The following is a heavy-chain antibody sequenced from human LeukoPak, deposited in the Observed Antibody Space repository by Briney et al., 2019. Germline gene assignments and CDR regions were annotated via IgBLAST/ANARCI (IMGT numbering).Heavy chain of an antibody. Sequence: GGSLRLSCAASGFTFSSYAMSWVRQAPGKGLEWVSAISGSGGSTYYADPVKGRFTISRDNSKNTLYLQMNSLRAEDTAVYYCAKDLYGSGSSRDYWGQGTLVTVSS. CDR3: AKDLYGSGSSRDY. D-gene: IGHD3-10*01. V-gene: IGHV3-23*01. CDR2: ISGSGGST. CDR1: GFTFSSYA. J-gene: IGHJ4*02.